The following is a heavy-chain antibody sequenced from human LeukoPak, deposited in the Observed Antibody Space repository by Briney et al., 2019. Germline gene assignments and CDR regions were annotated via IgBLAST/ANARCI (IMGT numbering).Heavy chain of an antibody. CDR2: ISTSNTI. J-gene: IGHJ6*03. CDR1: GGSISSSNW. V-gene: IGHV3-48*01. CDR3: ARVAYYDFWSGLIPHTYYMDV. Sequence: PSETLSLTCAVSGGSISSSNWWSWVRQAPGKGLEWISYISTSNTIYYADSVSGRFTVSRDNAKNSLFLQMHSLRAEDTAIYYCARVAYYDFWSGLIPHTYYMDVWGKGTTVTVSS. D-gene: IGHD3-3*01.